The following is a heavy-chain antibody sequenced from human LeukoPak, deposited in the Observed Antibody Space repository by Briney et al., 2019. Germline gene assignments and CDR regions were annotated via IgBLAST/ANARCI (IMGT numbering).Heavy chain of an antibody. V-gene: IGHV4-61*01. D-gene: IGHD2/OR15-2a*01. CDR1: GGSVSSGSYY. J-gene: IGHJ4*02. CDR2: IYYSGST. Sequence: PSETLSLTCTVSGGSVSSGSYYWSWIRQPPGKGLEWIGYIYYSGSTNYNPSLKSRVTISVDTPKNQFSLKLSSVTAADTAVYYCARSTITRFPLAKRYYFDYWGQGTLVTVSS. CDR3: ARSTITRFPLAKRYYFDY.